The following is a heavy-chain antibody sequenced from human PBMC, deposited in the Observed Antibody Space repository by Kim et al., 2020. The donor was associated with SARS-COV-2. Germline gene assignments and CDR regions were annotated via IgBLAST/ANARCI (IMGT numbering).Heavy chain of an antibody. CDR3: ARDRGIAAAGTNYYYYMDG. CDR1: GGSVSSGSYY. D-gene: IGHD6-13*01. V-gene: IGHV4-61*01. Sequence: SQTLSLTCTVSGGSVSSGSYYCSWIRQPPGKGLEWIGYIYYSGSTNYNPSLKSRVTISVDTSKNQFSLKLSSVTAADTAVFYCARDRGIAAAGTNYYYYMDGWGKGTTVTVSS. CDR2: IYYSGST. J-gene: IGHJ6*03.